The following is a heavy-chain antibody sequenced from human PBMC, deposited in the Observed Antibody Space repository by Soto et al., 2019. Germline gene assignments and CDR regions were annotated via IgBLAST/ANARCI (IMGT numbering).Heavy chain of an antibody. D-gene: IGHD4-17*01. V-gene: IGHV3-23*01. Sequence: EVQLLESGGGLVQPGGSLRLSCAASGFTFSSYAMSWVRQAPGKGLEWVSAISGSGGSTYYADSVKGRFTISRDNSKNTLYLQMNSLRAEDTAVYYCANDRDYGLNYYYYYYGMDVWGQGTTVTVSS. CDR2: ISGSGGST. CDR3: ANDRDYGLNYYYYYYGMDV. J-gene: IGHJ6*02. CDR1: GFTFSSYA.